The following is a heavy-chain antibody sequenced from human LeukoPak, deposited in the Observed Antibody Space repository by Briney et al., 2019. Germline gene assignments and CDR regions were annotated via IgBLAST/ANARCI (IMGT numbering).Heavy chain of an antibody. CDR2: ISTYYGNT. V-gene: IGHV1-18*01. CDR1: GYTFTNHG. CDR3: ARDEGYSTSTTGYRNWFDP. J-gene: IGHJ5*02. D-gene: IGHD2-2*01. Sequence: ASVRVSCTASGYTFTNHGISWVRQAPGQGREWMGWISTYYGNTNYAQKLQGRVTMTTDTSTSTAFMELRSLRSDDAAVYYCARDEGYSTSTTGYRNWFDPWGQGTLVTLSS.